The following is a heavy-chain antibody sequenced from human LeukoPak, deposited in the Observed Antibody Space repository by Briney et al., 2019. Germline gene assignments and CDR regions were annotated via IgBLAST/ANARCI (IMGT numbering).Heavy chain of an antibody. D-gene: IGHD3-9*01. CDR1: GFTFSSYS. J-gene: IGHJ4*02. V-gene: IGHV3-48*04. Sequence: PGGSLRLSCAASGFTFSSYSMNWVRQAPGKGLEWVSYISSSSSTIYYADSVKGRFTISRDNAKNSLYVQMNSLRAEDTAVYYCATVAGYYNWNYDYWGQGTLVTVSS. CDR3: ATVAGYYNWNYDY. CDR2: ISSSSSTI.